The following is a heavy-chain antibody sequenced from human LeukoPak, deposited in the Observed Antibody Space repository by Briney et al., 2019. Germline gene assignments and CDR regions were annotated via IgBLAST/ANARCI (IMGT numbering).Heavy chain of an antibody. J-gene: IGHJ4*02. V-gene: IGHV1-46*01. CDR1: GYTFTAYY. D-gene: IGHD3-16*01. CDR3: VKEKSGGTYDY. Sequence: ASVKVSCKASGYTFTAYYIQWVRQAPGQGLEWMGTIRPGDTRTTYAQKFQGRVTMTWDMSTTTGYMELSSLRSEDTAVYYCVKEKSGGTYDYWGQGTLVTVSS. CDR2: IRPGDTRT.